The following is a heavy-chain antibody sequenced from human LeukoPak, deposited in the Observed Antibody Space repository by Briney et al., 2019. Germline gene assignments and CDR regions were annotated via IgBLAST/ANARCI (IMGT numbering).Heavy chain of an antibody. J-gene: IGHJ3*02. V-gene: IGHV7-4-1*02. Sequence: ASVKVSCKASGYTFTSYAMNWVRQAPGQGLEWMGWINTNTGNPTYAQGFTGRFVFSLDTSVNTAYLQISSLKAEDTAVYYCARDLGGPYHDAFDIWGQGTMVTVSS. CDR1: GYTFTSYA. CDR2: INTNTGNP. D-gene: IGHD1-26*01. CDR3: ARDLGGPYHDAFDI.